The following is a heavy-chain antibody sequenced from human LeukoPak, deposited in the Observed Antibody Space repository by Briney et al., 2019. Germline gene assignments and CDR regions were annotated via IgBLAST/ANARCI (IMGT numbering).Heavy chain of an antibody. D-gene: IGHD1-20*01. Sequence: ASVKVSCMAPGYTFTGYYIRCGRATPGQGLEWMGWINPNSGGTNYAQKFQGRVTMTRDTSISTAYMELSRLRSDDTAVYYCARDSTNKNNWKPRPANWFDPWGQGTLVTVSS. CDR2: INPNSGGT. V-gene: IGHV1-2*02. CDR1: GYTFTGYY. CDR3: ARDSTNKNNWKPRPANWFDP. J-gene: IGHJ5*02.